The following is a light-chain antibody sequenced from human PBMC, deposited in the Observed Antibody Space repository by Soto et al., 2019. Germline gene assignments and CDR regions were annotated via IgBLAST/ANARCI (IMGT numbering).Light chain of an antibody. CDR2: KAS. V-gene: IGKV1-5*03. Sequence: DIPMTQSPSTLSGSSGDRVTITWRASQTISSWLAWYQQKKGKAPKLLIYKASTLKSGVPSRFSGSGYGTEFTLTISSLQTDDFATYYCQHYNSYSEAFGQGTKVDIK. J-gene: IGKJ1*01. CDR3: QHYNSYSEA. CDR1: QTISSW.